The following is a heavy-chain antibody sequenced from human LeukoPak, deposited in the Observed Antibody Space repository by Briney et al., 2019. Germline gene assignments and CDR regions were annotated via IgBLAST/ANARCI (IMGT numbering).Heavy chain of an antibody. V-gene: IGHV3-21*01. J-gene: IGHJ4*02. D-gene: IGHD6-13*01. CDR1: KFTFSDYS. Sequence: PGGSLRLSCAASKFTFSDYSMSWVRQAPGKGLEWVSFISSGSSYIYYADSVKGRFTISRDNAKNSLYLQMNSLRAEDTAVYYCAREAAAGNYLDYWGQGTLVTVSS. CDR3: AREAAAGNYLDY. CDR2: ISSGSSYI.